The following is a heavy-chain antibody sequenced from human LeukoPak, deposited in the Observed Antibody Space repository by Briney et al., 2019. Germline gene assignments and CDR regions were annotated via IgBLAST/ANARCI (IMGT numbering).Heavy chain of an antibody. CDR1: GFTFSSYN. CDR2: ISGSSSTI. J-gene: IGHJ4*03. V-gene: IGHV3-48*01. CDR3: ARGPTISETGYFDY. D-gene: IGHD1-1*01. Sequence: GGSLRLSCAASGFTFSSYNMNWVRQAPGKGLEWVSYISGSSSTIYYADSVKGRFTISRDNAKNSLFLQMNSLRAEDTAVYFCARGPTISETGYFDYWGQGTLVTVSS.